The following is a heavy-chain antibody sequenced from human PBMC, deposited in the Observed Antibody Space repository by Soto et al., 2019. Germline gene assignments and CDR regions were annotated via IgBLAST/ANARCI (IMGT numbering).Heavy chain of an antibody. V-gene: IGHV4-31*03. CDR2: ISYSGTT. CDR3: ARLMATSWFDP. J-gene: IGHJ5*02. Sequence: PSATLSLTCTVSGGSISSGGHHWSWISQHPANGLEWICHISYSGTTYYNPSLKSRATISAETSENQLSLKLISVTAADTAVYFCARLMATSWFDPWGQGTPVT. CDR1: GGSISSGGHH.